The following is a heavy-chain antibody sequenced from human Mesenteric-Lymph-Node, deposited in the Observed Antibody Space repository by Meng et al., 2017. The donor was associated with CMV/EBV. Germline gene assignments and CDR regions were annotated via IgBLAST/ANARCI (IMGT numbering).Heavy chain of an antibody. CDR3: ARDLSGAYVGGWFDP. V-gene: IGHV1-2*02. J-gene: IGHJ5*02. CDR1: GYTFTDYY. D-gene: IGHD3-16*01. CDR2: LHPNSGAT. Sequence: ASVKVSCKASGYTFTDYYIHWVRQAPGQGLEWMGWLHPNSGATNFAQKFQDRVTMTRDTSISTTYMELSGLRSDDTAVYYCARDLSGAYVGGWFDPWGQGTLVTVSS.